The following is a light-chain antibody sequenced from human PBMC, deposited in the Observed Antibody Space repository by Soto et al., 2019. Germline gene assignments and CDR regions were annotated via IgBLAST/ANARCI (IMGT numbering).Light chain of an antibody. J-gene: IGLJ1*01. CDR3: SSYTCTSSFYV. CDR1: NSDIGNYDF. Sequence: QSVLTQPASVSGSPGQSITISCTGANSDIGNYDFVSWYRQHPGEAPKVLIFDVSNRPSGISNRFSGSKSGNTASLTIYGLQAEDEADYFCSSYTCTSSFYVFVTGTKVTVL. V-gene: IGLV2-14*03. CDR2: DVS.